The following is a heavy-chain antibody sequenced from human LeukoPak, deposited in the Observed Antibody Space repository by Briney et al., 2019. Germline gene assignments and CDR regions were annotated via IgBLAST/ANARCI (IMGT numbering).Heavy chain of an antibody. CDR1: GNTFTGYY. Sequence: ASVKVSCKASGNTFTGYYMHWVRHAPGLGLDWMRLINPNSGGTNYAQKFQGRVTMTRDTSISTAYMELSRLRSDDTAVYYCARDRSTRSYYYYMDVWGKGTTVTVSS. CDR3: ARDRSTRSYYYYMDV. J-gene: IGHJ6*03. D-gene: IGHD2-2*01. CDR2: INPNSGGT. V-gene: IGHV1-2*02.